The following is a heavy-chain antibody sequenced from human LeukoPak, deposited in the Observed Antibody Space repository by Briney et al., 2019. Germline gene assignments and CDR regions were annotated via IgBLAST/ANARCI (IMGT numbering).Heavy chain of an antibody. CDR3: AKATSSIATLGY. Sequence: GGSLRLSCAASGFTFSSFGMHWVRQPPGKGLEWVAFIRYDGSDTYYADSVKGRFTISRDNSKNTLYLQMNSLRAEDTAVYYCAKATSSIATLGYWGQGTLVTVSS. V-gene: IGHV3-30*02. D-gene: IGHD6-6*01. CDR1: GFTFSSFG. CDR2: IRYDGSDT. J-gene: IGHJ4*02.